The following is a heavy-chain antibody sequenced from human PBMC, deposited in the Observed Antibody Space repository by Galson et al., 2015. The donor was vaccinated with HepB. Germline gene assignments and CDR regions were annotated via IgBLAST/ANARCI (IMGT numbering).Heavy chain of an antibody. Sequence: SVRVSCKASGGTFSSNAMSWVRQAPGQGLEWVGGIFPDFSRAHHAEKVKGRVSFSADESTSTAYMELSSLRSEDTAVYYCARPYYHSFGHYLPYWGQGSLVAVSS. CDR1: GGTFSSNA. D-gene: IGHD3-22*01. V-gene: IGHV1-69*13. CDR2: IFPDFSRA. J-gene: IGHJ4*02. CDR3: ARPYYHSFGHYLPY.